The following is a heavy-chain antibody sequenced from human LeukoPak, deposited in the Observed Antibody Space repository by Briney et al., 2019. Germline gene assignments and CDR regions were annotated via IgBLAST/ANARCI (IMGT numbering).Heavy chain of an antibody. D-gene: IGHD3-22*01. CDR1: GFTVSSNY. CDR3: AKGYDITGFFSDK. CDR2: ISGGRSPSI. V-gene: IGHV3-48*01. J-gene: IGHJ4*02. Sequence: PGGSLRLSCAASGFTVSSNYMSWVRQAPGKGLEWISYISGGRSPSIYYTDSVKGRFTISRDNAKSSVSLHMNSLRVEDTAIYYCAKGYDITGFFSDKWGQGTLVTVSA.